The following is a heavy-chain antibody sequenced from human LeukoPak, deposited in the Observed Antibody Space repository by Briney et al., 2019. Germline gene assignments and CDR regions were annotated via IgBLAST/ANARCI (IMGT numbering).Heavy chain of an antibody. CDR3: ARVGPGYCSSTSCPYSPFDY. Sequence: SETLSLTCAVYGGSFSGYYWSWIRQPPGKGLEWIGEINHSGSTNYNPSLKSRVAISVDTSKNQFSLKLSSVTAADTAVYYCARVGPGYCSSTSCPYSPFDYWGQGTLVTVSS. J-gene: IGHJ4*02. V-gene: IGHV4-34*01. D-gene: IGHD2-2*01. CDR2: INHSGST. CDR1: GGSFSGYY.